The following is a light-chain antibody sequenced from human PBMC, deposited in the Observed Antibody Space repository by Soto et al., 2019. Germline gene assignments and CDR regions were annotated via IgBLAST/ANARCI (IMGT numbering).Light chain of an antibody. V-gene: IGKV4-1*01. Sequence: DIVMTQSPGSLAVSLGERATINCKSSQDVSSSSSNKNYLAWYRQKPVQPPRVLIYWASTRESGVPDRFSGSGSVTDFALTISSLQAEDAAVYYCQQYYSNPPTFGQGTKVEIK. CDR1: QDVSSSSSNKNY. J-gene: IGKJ1*01. CDR3: QQYYSNPPT. CDR2: WAS.